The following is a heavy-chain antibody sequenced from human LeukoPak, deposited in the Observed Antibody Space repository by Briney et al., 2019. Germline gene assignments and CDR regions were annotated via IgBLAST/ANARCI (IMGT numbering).Heavy chain of an antibody. Sequence: PGGSLRLSCAASGFTFSSYAMSWVRQAPGKGLEWVSAISGSGGSTYYADSVKGRFTISRDNSKNTLYLQMNSLRAEDTAVYYCARMVTMIVVVITNYFDYWGQGTLVTVSS. V-gene: IGHV3-23*01. CDR1: GFTFSSYA. CDR2: ISGSGGST. J-gene: IGHJ4*02. D-gene: IGHD3-22*01. CDR3: ARMVTMIVVVITNYFDY.